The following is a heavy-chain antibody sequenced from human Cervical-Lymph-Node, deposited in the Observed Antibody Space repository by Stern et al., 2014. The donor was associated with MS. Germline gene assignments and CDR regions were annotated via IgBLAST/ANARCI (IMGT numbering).Heavy chain of an antibody. V-gene: IGHV3-48*01. Sequence: VQLVQSGGDLVKPGGSLRLSWAASGFTFGSYGMNWVRQAPGKGLEWVSFISSSSGGISKAASVKGRFPISTYNAKNSLYLHMNNLRVDDAAVYYCARDSGGHWLGSSIHYYYEIDVWGQGTTVTVSS. CDR2: ISSSSGGI. J-gene: IGHJ6*02. CDR3: ARDSGGHWLGSSIHYYYEIDV. CDR1: GFTFGSYG. D-gene: IGHD3-10*01.